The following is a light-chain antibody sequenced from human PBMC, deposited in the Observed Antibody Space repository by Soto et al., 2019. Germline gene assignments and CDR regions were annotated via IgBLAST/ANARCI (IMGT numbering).Light chain of an antibody. J-gene: IGKJ4*01. CDR1: QSVSSTY. CDR3: QQYALSQLT. CDR2: GAS. Sequence: EIVLTQSPSTLSLSPGERATLSCRASQSVSSTYLAWYQQKSGQAPRLLIYGASSRATGIPDRFSGSGSGTDFTLTISRLEPEDFAVYYCQQYALSQLTFGGGTKVEIK. V-gene: IGKV3-20*01.